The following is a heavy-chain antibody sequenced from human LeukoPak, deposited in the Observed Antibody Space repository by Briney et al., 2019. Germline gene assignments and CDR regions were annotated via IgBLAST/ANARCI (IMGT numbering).Heavy chain of an antibody. V-gene: IGHV1-18*01. CDR1: GYTFASYG. CDR3: ARAPSQSYCSGGNCYFDY. D-gene: IGHD2-15*01. CDR2: ISAANGNT. J-gene: IGHJ4*02. Sequence: AASVKVSCKTSGYTFASYGINWVRQAPGQGLEWMGWISAANGNTNYAQKLQGRVTMTTDTSTSTAYMELRTLRSDDTAVYYCARAPSQSYCSGGNCYFDYWGQGTLVTVS.